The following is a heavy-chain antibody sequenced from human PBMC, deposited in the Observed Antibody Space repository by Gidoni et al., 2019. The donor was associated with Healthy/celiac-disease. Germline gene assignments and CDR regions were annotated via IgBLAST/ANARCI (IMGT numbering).Heavy chain of an antibody. J-gene: IGHJ4*02. V-gene: IGHV3-53*01. CDR1: GFTVSRNY. CDR3: ATPRYYYGSGSQLDY. CDR2: IYSGGST. Sequence: EVQLVESGGGLLQPGGSLRLSCAASGFTVSRNYMSWVRQAPGKGLEWVSVIYSGGSTYYADSVKGRFTISRDNSKNTLYLQMNSLRAEDTAVYYCATPRYYYGSGSQLDYWGQGTLVTVSS. D-gene: IGHD3-10*01.